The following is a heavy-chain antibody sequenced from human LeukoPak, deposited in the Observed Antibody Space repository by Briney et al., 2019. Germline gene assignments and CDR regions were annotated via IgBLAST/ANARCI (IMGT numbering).Heavy chain of an antibody. CDR1: GFTFRDYY. CDR2: ISSSSIYT. Sequence: GGSLRLSSAAPGFTFRDYYMSWIPQAPGKGLEWVSYISSSSIYTNYADSVKGQFTISRDNAKNSLYLQMNSLRAEDTAVYYCARFGIRYVDWLPFVYWGQGTLVTVSS. J-gene: IGHJ4*02. D-gene: IGHD3-9*01. CDR3: ARFGIRYVDWLPFVY. V-gene: IGHV3-11*06.